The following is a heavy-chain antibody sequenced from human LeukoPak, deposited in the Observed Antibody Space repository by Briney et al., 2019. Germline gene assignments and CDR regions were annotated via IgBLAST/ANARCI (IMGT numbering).Heavy chain of an antibody. CDR2: ISGYNGKT. V-gene: IGHV1-18*01. Sequence: GASVKVSCKASGYTFNTYGITWVRQAPGQGLEWMGWISGYNGKTKYAQKLQDRVTMTTDTSTTTAYMELRSLTSDDTAVYYCARAGAVEDNWFDPWGQGTLVTVSS. D-gene: IGHD5-24*01. CDR3: ARAGAVEDNWFDP. J-gene: IGHJ5*02. CDR1: GYTFNTYG.